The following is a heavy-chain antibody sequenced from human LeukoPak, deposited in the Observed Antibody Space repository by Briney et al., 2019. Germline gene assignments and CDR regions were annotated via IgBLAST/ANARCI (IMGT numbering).Heavy chain of an antibody. CDR1: GGSFSGYY. V-gene: IGHV4-34*01. CDR2: INHSGST. CDR3: ARGIDDFWSGDAYYFDY. J-gene: IGHJ4*02. D-gene: IGHD3-3*01. Sequence: ETLSLTCAVYGGSFSGYYWSWIRQPPGKGLEWIGEINHSGSTNYNPSLKSRVTISVDTSKNQFSLKLSSVTAADTAVYYCARGIDDFWSGDAYYFDYWGQGTLVTVSS.